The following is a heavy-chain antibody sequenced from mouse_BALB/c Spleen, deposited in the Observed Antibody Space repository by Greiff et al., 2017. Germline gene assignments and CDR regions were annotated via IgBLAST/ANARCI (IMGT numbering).Heavy chain of an antibody. V-gene: IGHV3-6*02. Sequence: EVQLQESGPGLVKPSQSLSLTCSVTGYSITSGYYWNWIRQFPGNKLEWMGYISYDGSNNYNPSLKNRISITRDTSKNQFFLKLNSVTTEDTATYYCARAPNAWFAYWGQGTLVTVSA. J-gene: IGHJ3*01. CDR2: ISYDGSN. CDR3: ARAPNAWFAY. CDR1: GYSITSGYY.